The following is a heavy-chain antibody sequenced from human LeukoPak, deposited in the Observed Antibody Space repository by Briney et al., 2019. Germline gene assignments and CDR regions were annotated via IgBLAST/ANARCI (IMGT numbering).Heavy chain of an antibody. CDR3: AGSLGYCTSNVCYLKY. Sequence: ASVKVSCKASGYTFTGYYIHWVRQAPGQGLEWMGWINPNSGGTNYAQKFQGRVTMTRDTSISTAYMDLRRLRSDDTAVYYCAGSLGYCTSNVCYLKYWGQGTLVTVSS. J-gene: IGHJ4*02. CDR2: INPNSGGT. V-gene: IGHV1-2*02. CDR1: GYTFTGYY. D-gene: IGHD2-8*01.